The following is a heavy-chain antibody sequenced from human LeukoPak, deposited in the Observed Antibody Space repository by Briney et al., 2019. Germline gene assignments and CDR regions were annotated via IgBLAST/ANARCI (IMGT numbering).Heavy chain of an antibody. D-gene: IGHD3-9*01. Sequence: GGSLRLSCAASGFSFSSYAMHWVRQAPGKGLEWVAVISYDGSNKYYADSVKGRFTISRDNSKNTLYLQMNSLRAEDTAVYYCARATTGYYPYYFDYWGQGTLVTVSS. J-gene: IGHJ4*02. CDR3: ARATTGYYPYYFDY. CDR2: ISYDGSNK. CDR1: GFSFSSYA. V-gene: IGHV3-30-3*01.